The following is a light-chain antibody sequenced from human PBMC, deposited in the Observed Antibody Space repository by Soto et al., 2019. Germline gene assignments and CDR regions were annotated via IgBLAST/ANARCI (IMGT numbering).Light chain of an antibody. CDR2: AAS. CDR3: XXXXXXXIX. V-gene: IGKV1-39*01. CDR1: QDISNY. J-gene: IGKJ5*01. Sequence: DIQMTQSPSSLSASVGDRVTITCQASQDISNYLNWYQQKPGKAPKLLIYAASSLQSGVPSRFSGSGPGTDFTLTISSLQPEDFATXXXXXXXXXXIXFXQGTRLEIK.